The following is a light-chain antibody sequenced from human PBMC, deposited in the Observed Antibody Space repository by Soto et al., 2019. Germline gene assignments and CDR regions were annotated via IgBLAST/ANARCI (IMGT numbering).Light chain of an antibody. J-gene: IGKJ4*01. V-gene: IGKV3-15*01. CDR2: GAS. Sequence: EIVMTQSPATLSVSPGERATLSCRASQSVNNNLAWFQQKPGRAPRLLVYGASTRATGIPAGFSGSGSGTEFTLTISSLQSEDSAVYYCQQSNNWPLTFGGGTEVEIK. CDR1: QSVNNN. CDR3: QQSNNWPLT.